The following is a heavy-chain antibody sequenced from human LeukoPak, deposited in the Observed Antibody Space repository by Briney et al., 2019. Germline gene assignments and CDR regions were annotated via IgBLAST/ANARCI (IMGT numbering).Heavy chain of an antibody. CDR2: IIPIFGTA. CDR1: GGTFSSYA. D-gene: IGHD3-3*01. CDR3: AREGGGTRITIFGVVIRDWFDP. J-gene: IGHJ5*02. Sequence: ASVKVSCKASGGTFSSYAISWVRQAPGQGLEWMGGIIPIFGTANYAQKFQGRVTITADESTSTAYMELSSLRSEDTAVYYCAREGGGTRITIFGVVIRDWFDPWGQGTLVTVSS. V-gene: IGHV1-69*13.